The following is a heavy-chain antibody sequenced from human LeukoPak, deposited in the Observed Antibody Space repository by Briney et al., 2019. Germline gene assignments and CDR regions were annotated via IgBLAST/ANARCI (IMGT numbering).Heavy chain of an antibody. CDR1: GGSISSSSYY. D-gene: IGHD3-3*01. CDR3: ARHYSIFGVVIHFDY. J-gene: IGHJ4*02. CDR2: IYYSGST. V-gene: IGHV4-39*01. Sequence: SETLSLTCTVSGGSISSSSYYWGWTRQPPGKGLEWIGSIYYSGSTYYNPSLKSRVTISVDTSKNQFSLKLSSVTAADTAVYYCARHYSIFGVVIHFDYWGQGTLVTVSS.